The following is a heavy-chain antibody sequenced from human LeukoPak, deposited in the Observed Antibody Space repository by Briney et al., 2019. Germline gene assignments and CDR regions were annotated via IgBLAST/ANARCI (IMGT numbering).Heavy chain of an antibody. CDR1: GFTFSSYG. V-gene: IGHV3-30*03. J-gene: IGHJ6*02. CDR3: ARDCTNGVCSYGMDV. Sequence: PGGSLRLSCAASGFTFSSYGMPWVRQAPGKGLEWVAVISYDGSNKYYADSVKGRFTISRDNSKNTLYLQMNSLRAEDTAVYYCARDCTNGVCSYGMDVWGQGTTVTVSS. CDR2: ISYDGSNK. D-gene: IGHD2-8*01.